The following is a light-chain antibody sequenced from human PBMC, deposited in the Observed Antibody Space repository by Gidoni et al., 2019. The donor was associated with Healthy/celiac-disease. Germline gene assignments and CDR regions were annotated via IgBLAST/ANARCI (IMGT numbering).Light chain of an antibody. Sequence: DIQMPQSPSSLSASLEDRVTITCRASQSISSYLNWYQQKPGKAPKLLIYAASSLQSGVPSRFSGSGSGTDFTLTISSLQPEDFATYYCQQSYSTPRTFGQGTKVEIK. CDR1: QSISSY. CDR3: QQSYSTPRT. V-gene: IGKV1-39*01. CDR2: AAS. J-gene: IGKJ1*01.